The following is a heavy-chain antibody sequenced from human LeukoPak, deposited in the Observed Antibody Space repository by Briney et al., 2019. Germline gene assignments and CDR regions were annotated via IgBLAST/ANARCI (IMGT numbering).Heavy chain of an antibody. CDR1: GGSISSSGYY. D-gene: IGHD6-13*01. V-gene: IGHV4-39*01. Sequence: PSETLSLTCTVSGGSISSSGYYWGWIRQPPGKGLEWIGSMFYSGSTYYNPSLKSRVTISVDTSKNQFSLRLSSVTAADTAVYYCARQGGYIAPLALWGQGTLVTVSA. J-gene: IGHJ4*02. CDR3: ARQGGYIAPLAL. CDR2: MFYSGST.